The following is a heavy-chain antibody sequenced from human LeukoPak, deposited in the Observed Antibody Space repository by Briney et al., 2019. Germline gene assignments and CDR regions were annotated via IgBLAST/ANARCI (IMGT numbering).Heavy chain of an antibody. J-gene: IGHJ4*02. Sequence: PGGSLRLSCAASGFTFSSYSMNWVRQAPGKGLEWVSSISSSSSYIHYADSVKGRFTISRDNAKNSLYLQMNSLRAEDTAVYYCASLVKDYDILTGYYNYFDYWGQGTLVTVSS. CDR2: ISSSSSYI. V-gene: IGHV3-21*01. D-gene: IGHD3-9*01. CDR3: ASLVKDYDILTGYYNYFDY. CDR1: GFTFSSYS.